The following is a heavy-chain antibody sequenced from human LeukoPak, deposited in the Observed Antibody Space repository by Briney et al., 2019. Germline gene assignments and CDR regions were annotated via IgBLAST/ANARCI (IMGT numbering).Heavy chain of an antibody. D-gene: IGHD4-17*01. CDR1: GFTFSSYA. CDR2: ISGSGGST. V-gene: IGHV3-23*01. J-gene: IGHJ6*02. CDR3: AKVQVTTGLYDYYGMDV. Sequence: GGSLRLYCAASGFTFSSYAMSWVRQAPGKGLEWVSAISGSGGSTYYADSVKGRFTISRDNSKNTLYLQMNSLRAEDTAVYYCAKVQVTTGLYDYYGMDVWGQGTTVTVSS.